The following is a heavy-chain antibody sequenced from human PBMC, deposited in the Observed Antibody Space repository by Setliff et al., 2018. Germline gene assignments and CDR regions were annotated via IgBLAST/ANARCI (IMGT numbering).Heavy chain of an antibody. CDR2: ISSSSSYI. CDR1: GFTFSSYS. Sequence: LRLSCAASGFTFSSYSMNWVRQAPGKGLEWVSSISSSSSYIYYADSVKGRFTISRDNAKNTLYLQMNSLRGEDTAVYYCVRDRWKVMVNKGDDAFDLWGQGTMVTVSS. J-gene: IGHJ3*01. CDR3: VRDRWKVMVNKGDDAFDL. V-gene: IGHV3-21*01. D-gene: IGHD5-18*01.